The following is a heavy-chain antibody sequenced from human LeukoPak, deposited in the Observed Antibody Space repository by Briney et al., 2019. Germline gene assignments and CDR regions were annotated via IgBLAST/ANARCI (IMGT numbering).Heavy chain of an antibody. Sequence: PSETLSLTCTVSGGSISSSNYYWSWIRQPAGKGLEWIGRIYTSGTTNYNPSLKSRVTISIDTSKNQFSLKLSSVTAADTAVYYCARSPRRVTATIYFDYWGQGTLVTASS. D-gene: IGHD2-21*02. CDR3: ARSPRRVTATIYFDY. CDR1: GGSISSSNYY. J-gene: IGHJ4*02. CDR2: IYTSGTT. V-gene: IGHV4-61*02.